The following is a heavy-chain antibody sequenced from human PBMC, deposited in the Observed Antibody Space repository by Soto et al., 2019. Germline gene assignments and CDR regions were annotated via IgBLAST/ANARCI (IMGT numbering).Heavy chain of an antibody. D-gene: IGHD2-8*01. V-gene: IGHV4-30-4*03. CDR2: IYSSGST. CDR3: MTGLVEWSNDY. J-gene: IGHJ4*02. Sequence: SETLSLTCSVSGDSISTGAYYWSWIRQLPEKGLEWIGNIYSSGSTVSHPSLTSRLTVSIDTSQNQFSLRLNSMTAADTAVYFWMTGLVEWSNDYWGRGTLVPVSS. CDR1: GDSISTGAYY.